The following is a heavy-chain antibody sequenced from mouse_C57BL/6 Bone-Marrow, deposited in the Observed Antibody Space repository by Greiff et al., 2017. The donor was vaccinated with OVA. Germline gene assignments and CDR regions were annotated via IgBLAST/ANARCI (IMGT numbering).Heavy chain of an antibody. V-gene: IGHV3-6*01. Sequence: EVKLQESGPGLVKPSQSLSLTCSVTGYSITSGYYWNWIRQFPGNTLEWMGYISYDGSNNYNPSLKNRISITRDTSKNQFFLKLKSVTTEDTATYYCARPHYYGSSYGLFDYWGQGTTLTVSS. CDR3: ARPHYYGSSYGLFDY. D-gene: IGHD1-1*01. CDR2: ISYDGSN. CDR1: GYSITSGYY. J-gene: IGHJ2*01.